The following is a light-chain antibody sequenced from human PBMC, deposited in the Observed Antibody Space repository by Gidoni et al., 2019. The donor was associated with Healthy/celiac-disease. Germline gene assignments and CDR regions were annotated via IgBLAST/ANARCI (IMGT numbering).Light chain of an antibody. V-gene: IGLV7-43*01. J-gene: IGLJ3*02. CDR2: STS. CDR1: TGAVTSGYS. CDR3: LLYYGGAQLV. Sequence: QTVVTQEPSLTVSPGGTVTLTCASSTGAVTSGYSPNWFQQQPGQAPRALIYSTSNKHPWTPARFSGSLLGGKAALTLSGVQPEDEAEYYCLLYYGGAQLVFGGGTKLTVL.